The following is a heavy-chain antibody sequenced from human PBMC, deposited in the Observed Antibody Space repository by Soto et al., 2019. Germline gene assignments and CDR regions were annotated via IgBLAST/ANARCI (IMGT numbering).Heavy chain of an antibody. J-gene: IGHJ3*02. CDR1: GNTLTELS. D-gene: IGHD3-22*01. CDR2: FDPGDDEP. Sequence: ASVKVSCKVSGNTLTELSVHWVRQAPGKGLDWMGGFDPGDDEPIYAQKFQGRVTMAEDTSTDTAYMELSSLTSEDTAIYYCATRLGITMITLDAFDIWGRRTLVAVSS. CDR3: ATRLGITMITLDAFDI. V-gene: IGHV1-24*01.